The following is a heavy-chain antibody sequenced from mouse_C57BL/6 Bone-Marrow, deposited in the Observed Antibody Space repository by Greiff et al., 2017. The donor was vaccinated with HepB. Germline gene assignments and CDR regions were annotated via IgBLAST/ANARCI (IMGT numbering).Heavy chain of an antibody. CDR3: ALYGSSSAWFAY. D-gene: IGHD1-1*01. Sequence: QVQLKESGPELVKPGASVKISCKASGYAFSSSWMNWVKQRPGKGLEWIGRIYPGDGDTNYNGKFEGKATLTADKSSSTAYMQLSSLTSEDSAVYFGALYGSSSAWFAYWGQGTLVAVAA. V-gene: IGHV1-82*01. J-gene: IGHJ3*01. CDR1: GYAFSSSW. CDR2: IYPGDGDT.